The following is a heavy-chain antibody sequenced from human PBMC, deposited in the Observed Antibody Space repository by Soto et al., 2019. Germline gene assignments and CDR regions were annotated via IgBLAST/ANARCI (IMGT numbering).Heavy chain of an antibody. CDR3: ASVDYDPDAFDF. J-gene: IGHJ3*01. CDR1: GGTFSSYA. Sequence: QVQLVQSGAEVKKPGSSVKVSCKASGGTFSSYAISWVRQAPGQGLEWLGGIIPSFGTANYAQKFQGRVTVTADESTITAYVELSSLRSEDTAVYYCASVDYDPDAFDFWVQGTMVTVSS. D-gene: IGHD3-16*01. V-gene: IGHV1-69*12. CDR2: IIPSFGTA.